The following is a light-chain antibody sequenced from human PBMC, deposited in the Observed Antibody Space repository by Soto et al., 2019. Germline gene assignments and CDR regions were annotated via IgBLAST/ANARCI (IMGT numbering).Light chain of an antibody. V-gene: IGKV3-20*01. CDR3: QQYDSSPVT. CDR2: GAS. Sequence: EIVLTQSPGTLSLSPGERATLSCRASQSVSSSYLAWYQQKPGQAPRLLIYGASSRATGIPERFSGSGSGTEFTLTISRLEPEDFAVYYCQQYDSSPVTFGPGTKVDIK. J-gene: IGKJ3*01. CDR1: QSVSSSY.